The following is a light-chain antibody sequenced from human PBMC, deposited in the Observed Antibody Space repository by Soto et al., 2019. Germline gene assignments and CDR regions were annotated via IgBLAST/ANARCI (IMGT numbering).Light chain of an antibody. Sequence: DIQMTQSPSSLSASVGGRVTITCRASQSISSSLNWYQQKPGKAPNLLIYAASILQGGVPSRFSGSGSWTDFTLTISSLQLEDFAVYYCQQSYNTPYTIGQGTTLEIK. CDR2: AAS. CDR3: QQSYNTPYT. J-gene: IGKJ2*01. CDR1: QSISSS. V-gene: IGKV1-39*01.